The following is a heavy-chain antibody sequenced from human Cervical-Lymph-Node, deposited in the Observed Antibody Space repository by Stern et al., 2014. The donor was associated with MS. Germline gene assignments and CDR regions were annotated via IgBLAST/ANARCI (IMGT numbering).Heavy chain of an antibody. D-gene: IGHD7-27*01. CDR2: INSKPNNYAT. CDR1: EFSFSGSA. J-gene: IGHJ4*02. V-gene: IGHV3-73*01. Sequence: EVQLLESGGGLVQPGGSLNLSCAASEFSFSGSAMHWVRQASGKGLEWVGRINSKPNNYATAFAASVKGRFTLSRDDSKNTTYLQMHSLKTEDTAVYYCTSRPKLGIGNFFDYWGQGTLVTVSS. CDR3: TSRPKLGIGNFFDY.